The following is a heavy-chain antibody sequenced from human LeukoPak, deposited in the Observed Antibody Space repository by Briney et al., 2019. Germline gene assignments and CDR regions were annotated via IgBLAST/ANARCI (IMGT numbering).Heavy chain of an antibody. CDR3: ARRGSRTQSFSSYYYGSGSYYGY. Sequence: SETLSLTCTVSGGSISSDSYYWSWIRQPAGKGLEWIGRIYTSGSTNYNPSLKSRVTISVDTSKNQFSLKLSSVTAADTAVYYCARRGSRTQSFSSYYYGSGSYYGYWGQGTLVTVSS. CDR1: GGSISSDSYY. CDR2: IYTSGST. V-gene: IGHV4-61*02. J-gene: IGHJ4*02. D-gene: IGHD3-10*01.